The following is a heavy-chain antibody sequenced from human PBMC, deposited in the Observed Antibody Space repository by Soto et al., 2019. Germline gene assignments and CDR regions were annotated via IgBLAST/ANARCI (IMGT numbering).Heavy chain of an antibody. V-gene: IGHV3-23*01. CDR3: AKDALGDYYYFGMDV. Sequence: EVQLLESGGGLVQPGGSLRLSCAASGFSFSRFAMSWVRQAPGKGLEWVSGIGDSGGTTYYAESVKGRFTISSDNSKNTLFLQMNSLRAEDTAVYYCAKDALGDYYYFGMDVWGQGATVTVSS. J-gene: IGHJ6*02. CDR2: IGDSGGTT. D-gene: IGHD2-15*01. CDR1: GFSFSRFA.